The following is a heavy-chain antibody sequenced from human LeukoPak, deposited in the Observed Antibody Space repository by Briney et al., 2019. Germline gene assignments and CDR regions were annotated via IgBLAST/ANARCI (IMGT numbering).Heavy chain of an antibody. CDR2: ISYDGSNK. V-gene: IGHV3-30*18. CDR3: AKPAGIGGYDLYYFDY. Sequence: HPGGSLRLSCAASGFTFSSYGMHWVRQAPGKGLEWVAVISYDGSNKYYADSVKGRFTISRDNSKNTLYLQMNSLRAEDTAVYYCAKPAGIGGYDLYYFDYWGQGTLVTVSS. J-gene: IGHJ4*02. CDR1: GFTFSSYG. D-gene: IGHD5-12*01.